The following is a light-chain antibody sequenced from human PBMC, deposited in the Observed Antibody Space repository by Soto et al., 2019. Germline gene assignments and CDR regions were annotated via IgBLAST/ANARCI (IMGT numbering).Light chain of an antibody. CDR1: QSISYW. V-gene: IGKV1-5*01. CDR2: DAS. CDR3: QQYNSYWT. Sequence: DIQMTQSPSTLSASVRDRVTITCRASQSISYWLAWYQQKPGKAPKLLIYDASSLESGVPSRFSGSGSGTEFTLTISSLQPDDFATYYCQQYNSYWTFGQGTKVEIK. J-gene: IGKJ1*01.